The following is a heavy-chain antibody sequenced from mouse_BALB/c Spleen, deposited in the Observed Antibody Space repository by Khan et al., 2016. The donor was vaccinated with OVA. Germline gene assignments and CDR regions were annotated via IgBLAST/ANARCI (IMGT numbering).Heavy chain of an antibody. V-gene: IGHV1-4*01. CDR3: VRDGAYHRNDGWFAY. Sequence: QVQLQQSGAELARPGASVKMSGKASGYTFTSYTIHWIKKRPGQGLEWIGYINPSNGYTNYNQKFKDKATLTTDKSSTTAYLQLSSLTSDDSAVYNCVRDGAYHRNDGWFAYWGQGTLVTVSA. CDR2: INPSNGYT. J-gene: IGHJ3*01. D-gene: IGHD2-14*01. CDR1: GYTFTSYT.